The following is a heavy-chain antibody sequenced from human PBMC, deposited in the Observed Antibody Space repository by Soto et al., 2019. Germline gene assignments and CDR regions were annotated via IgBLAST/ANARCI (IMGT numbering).Heavy chain of an antibody. CDR1: GFTFGDYA. V-gene: IGHV3-49*03. CDR3: TRDFQGQYYYGMDV. CDR2: IRGKPNGGAT. J-gene: IGHJ6*02. Sequence: GGSLRLSCTASGFTFGDYAMNWFRQAPGKGLEWVGFIRGKPNGGATDYAASLKGRLTISRDDYRSVAYLQMKSLRTEDTAVYYCTRDFQGQYYYGMDVWGQGTTVTV.